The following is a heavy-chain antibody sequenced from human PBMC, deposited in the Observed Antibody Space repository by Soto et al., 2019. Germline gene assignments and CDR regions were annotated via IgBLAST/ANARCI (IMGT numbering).Heavy chain of an antibody. J-gene: IGHJ4*02. CDR2: IIPIFGTA. Sequence: QVQLVQSGAEVKKPGSSVKVSCKASGGTFSSYAISWVRQAPGQGLEWMGGIIPIFGTANYAQKFQGRVTINADKSTSTAYMELSSLRSEDTAVYYCARTYDSSGYYRYYFDYWGQGTLVTVSS. CDR3: ARTYDSSGYYRYYFDY. CDR1: GGTFSSYA. V-gene: IGHV1-69*06. D-gene: IGHD3-22*01.